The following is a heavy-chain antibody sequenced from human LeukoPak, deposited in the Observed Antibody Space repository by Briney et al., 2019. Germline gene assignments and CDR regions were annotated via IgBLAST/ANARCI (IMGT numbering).Heavy chain of an antibody. CDR3: ATINVLRYFDWPRVAFDI. V-gene: IGHV1-24*01. Sequence: ASVKVSCKVSGYTLTELSMHWVRQAPGEGLEWMGGFDPEDGETIYAQKFQGRVTMTEDTSTDTAYMELSSLRSEDTAVYYCATINVLRYFDWPRVAFDIWGQGTMVTVSS. CDR1: GYTLTELS. D-gene: IGHD3-9*01. J-gene: IGHJ3*02. CDR2: FDPEDGET.